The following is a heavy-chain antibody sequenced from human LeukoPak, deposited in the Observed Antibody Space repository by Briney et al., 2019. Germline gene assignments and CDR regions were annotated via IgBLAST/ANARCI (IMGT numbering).Heavy chain of an antibody. CDR1: GYSFSNYW. D-gene: IGHD6-6*01. CDR3: ARLKGTGSSGDNWFDP. V-gene: IGHV5-51*01. Sequence: GESLKISCQGSGYSFSNYWIGWVRQMPGKGLEWMGIIYPGDSDTRYSPSFQGQVTISADKSIATAYLQWNSLKPSDTAMYYCARLKGTGSSGDNWFDPWGQGDLVTVSS. CDR2: IYPGDSDT. J-gene: IGHJ5*02.